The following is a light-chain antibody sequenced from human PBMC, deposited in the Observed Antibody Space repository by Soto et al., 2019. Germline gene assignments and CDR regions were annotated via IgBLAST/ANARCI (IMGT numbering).Light chain of an antibody. CDR3: QQYDNLPLT. J-gene: IGKJ4*01. CDR1: HQIYNY. Sequence: DIQMTQSPSSLSASVGDGVTITCQASHQIYNYLNWYQQKPGKGPKLLIYDASKVETGVPSRFSGGGSGTEFSLTISSLQPEDVGTYFCQQYDNLPLTFGGGTKVEIK. CDR2: DAS. V-gene: IGKV1-33*01.